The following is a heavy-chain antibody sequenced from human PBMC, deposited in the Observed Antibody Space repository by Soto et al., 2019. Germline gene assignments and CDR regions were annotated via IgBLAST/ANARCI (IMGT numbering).Heavy chain of an antibody. Sequence: GGSLRLSCAASGFTFSNYAMSWVRQAPGKGLEWVSSISGSGGSTFYSDSVKGRFTISGDSSKNTLYLNMNSLRAEDTAVYYCAKELSSMWFPLDYWGQGTLVTVSS. V-gene: IGHV3-23*01. J-gene: IGHJ4*02. CDR1: GFTFSNYA. D-gene: IGHD6-13*01. CDR2: ISGSGGST. CDR3: AKELSSMWFPLDY.